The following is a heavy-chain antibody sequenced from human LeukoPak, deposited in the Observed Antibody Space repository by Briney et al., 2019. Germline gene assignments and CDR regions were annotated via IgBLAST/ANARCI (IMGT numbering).Heavy chain of an antibody. Sequence: SETLSLTCTVSGYSISSGYYWGWIRQPPGKGLEWIGSIYYSGSTYYNPSLKSRVTISVDTSKNQFSLKLSSVTAADTAVYYCARRVGMGYGDYRYYFDYWGQGTLVTVSS. J-gene: IGHJ4*02. D-gene: IGHD4-17*01. CDR1: GYSISSGYY. CDR3: ARRVGMGYGDYRYYFDY. V-gene: IGHV4-38-2*02. CDR2: IYYSGST.